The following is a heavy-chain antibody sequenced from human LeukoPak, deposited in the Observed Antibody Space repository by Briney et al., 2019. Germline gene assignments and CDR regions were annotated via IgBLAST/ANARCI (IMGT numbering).Heavy chain of an antibody. CDR1: GGSFSGYY. CDR3: ARGLWFGELLQPPFDY. J-gene: IGHJ4*02. D-gene: IGHD3-10*01. CDR2: INHSGST. Sequence: SETLSLTCAVYGGSFSGYYWSWIRQPPGKGLEWIGEINHSGSTNYNPSLTSRVTISVDTSKNQFSLKLSSVTAADTAVYYCARGLWFGELLQPPFDYWGQGTLVTVSS. V-gene: IGHV4-34*01.